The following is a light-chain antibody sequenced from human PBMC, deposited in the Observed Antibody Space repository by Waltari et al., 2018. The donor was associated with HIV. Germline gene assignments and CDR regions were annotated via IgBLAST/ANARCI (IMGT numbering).Light chain of an antibody. J-gene: IGKJ4*01. CDR1: QSVGRL. V-gene: IGKV3-11*01. CDR3: QQRESWPPVT. Sequence: EIVLTQSPATLSVSPGDTAILSCRASQSVGRLLAWSQQKSGQPPRLLLYETSTRAAGTPGRFNGSGSGTDFALTITDVEPADVAVYYCQQRESWPPVTFGGGTRV. CDR2: ETS.